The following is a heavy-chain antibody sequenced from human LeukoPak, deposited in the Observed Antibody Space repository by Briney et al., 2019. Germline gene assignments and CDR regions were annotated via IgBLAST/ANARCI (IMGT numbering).Heavy chain of an antibody. J-gene: IGHJ4*02. CDR2: IIPIFGTA. CDR1: GGTFSSYA. CDR3: VRDENYGIYINFDF. V-gene: IGHV1-69*13. Sequence: SVKVSCKASGGTFSSYAISWVRQAPGQGLEWMGGIIPIFGTANYAQKFQGRVTITADESTSTAYMELSSLRSEDTAVYYCVRDENYGIYINFDFWGQGTVVTVSS. D-gene: IGHD4-17*01.